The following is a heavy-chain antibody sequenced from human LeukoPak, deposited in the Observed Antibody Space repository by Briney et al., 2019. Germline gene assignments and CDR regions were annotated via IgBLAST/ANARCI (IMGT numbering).Heavy chain of an antibody. CDR3: ASLPYCSSTSCYLDY. CDR1: GFTFSSYS. D-gene: IGHD2-2*01. CDR2: ISSGSSYI. Sequence: PGGSLRLSCAASGFTFSSYSMNWVRQAPGKGLEWVSSISSGSSYIYYADSVKGRFTISRDNAKNSLYLQMNSLRAEDTAVYYGASLPYCSSTSCYLDYWGQGTLVTVSS. V-gene: IGHV3-21*01. J-gene: IGHJ4*02.